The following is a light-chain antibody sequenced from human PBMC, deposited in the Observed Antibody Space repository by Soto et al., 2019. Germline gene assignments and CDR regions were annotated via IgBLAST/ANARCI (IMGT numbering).Light chain of an antibody. CDR2: DAS. CDR1: QSLNNE. CDR3: QQYDTYWT. J-gene: IGKJ1*01. Sequence: DIQMTQSPSTLSASVGDRVTITCRASQSLNNELAWYQQKPGKAPNLLMYDASTLERGVPSRFSGSGSGREFTLIISSLQPDDCATYYCQQYDTYWTFGQGTKVDIK. V-gene: IGKV1-5*01.